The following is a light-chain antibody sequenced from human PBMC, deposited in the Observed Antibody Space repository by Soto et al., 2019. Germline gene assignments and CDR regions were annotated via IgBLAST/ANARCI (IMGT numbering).Light chain of an antibody. V-gene: IGKV3-15*01. CDR2: GSS. CDR3: QQRNIWPPVT. J-gene: IGKJ5*01. Sequence: EIVITPSPAPLSVSPGARATLSCRASQSVSSNLAWYQQKPGQAPRLLIYGSSTRATGIPARFSGSGSGTDFTLTISRLEPEDSAIYYCQQRNIWPPVTSGQGTRLEIK. CDR1: QSVSSN.